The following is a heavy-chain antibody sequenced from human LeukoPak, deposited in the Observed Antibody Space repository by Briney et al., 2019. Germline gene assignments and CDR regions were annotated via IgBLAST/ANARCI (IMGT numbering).Heavy chain of an antibody. CDR1: GFTFSSYA. Sequence: PGGSLRLSCAASGFTFSSYAMSWVRQAPGKGLEWISITYSGDNTYYTDSVKGRFTISRDNSKNTLYLQMDSLRAEDTGVYFCARPGYYYGSGSTFYAMDVWGQGTTVTVSS. J-gene: IGHJ6*02. V-gene: IGHV3-66*02. CDR2: TYSGDNT. D-gene: IGHD3-10*01. CDR3: ARPGYYYGSGSTFYAMDV.